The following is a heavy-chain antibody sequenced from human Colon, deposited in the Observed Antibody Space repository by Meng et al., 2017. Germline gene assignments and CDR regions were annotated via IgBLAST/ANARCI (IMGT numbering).Heavy chain of an antibody. CDR1: GFTFSNSA. CDR2: IIRSGGST. Sequence: GESLKISCAASGFTFSNSAMNWVRQAPGKGLEWVSSIIRSGGSTYYADSVKGRFTISRDNSKNSLYLQMNSLRAEDTAVYYCANSFYGFSYGKIDYWGQGTLVTVSS. CDR3: ANSFYGFSYGKIDY. J-gene: IGHJ4*02. D-gene: IGHD5-18*01. V-gene: IGHV3-23*01.